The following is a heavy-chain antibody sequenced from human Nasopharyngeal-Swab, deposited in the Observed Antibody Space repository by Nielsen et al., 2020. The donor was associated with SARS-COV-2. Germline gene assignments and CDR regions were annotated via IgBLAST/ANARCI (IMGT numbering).Heavy chain of an antibody. CDR2: ISYDGSNK. CDR3: ARGVSGFGVVTKGGWFDP. Sequence: GEPLKISCAASGITFSSYAMHWVRQAPGKGLEWVAVISYDGSNKYYADSVKGRFTISRDNSKNTLYLQMNSLRAEDTAVYYCARGVSGFGVVTKGGWFDPWGQGTLVTVSS. D-gene: IGHD3-3*01. V-gene: IGHV3-30*04. CDR1: GITFSSYA. J-gene: IGHJ5*02.